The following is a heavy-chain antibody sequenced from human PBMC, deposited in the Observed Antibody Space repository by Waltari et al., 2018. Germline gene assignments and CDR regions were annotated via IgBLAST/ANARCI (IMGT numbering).Heavy chain of an antibody. V-gene: IGHV3-66*02. Sequence: VHLMESGGGLVQPGGSLRLSCAASGFTVSSNFMSWVRQAPGKGLEWVVVIYSGGSSYVADSVKGRFTISRDNSKNMLYLQMDSLRAEDTAVYYCAREKGPYHYYAMDVWGQGTTVTVSS. J-gene: IGHJ6*02. D-gene: IGHD3-16*01. CDR2: IYSGGSS. CDR1: GFTVSSNF. CDR3: AREKGPYHYYAMDV.